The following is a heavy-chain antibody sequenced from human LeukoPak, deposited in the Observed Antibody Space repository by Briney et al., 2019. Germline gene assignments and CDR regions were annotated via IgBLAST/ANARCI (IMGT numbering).Heavy chain of an antibody. J-gene: IGHJ4*02. Sequence: GGSLRLSCAVSGFTFSGFWMSWSRQAPGKGLEWVASINSDGSEGYYADVVKGRFTISRDNAKNSLYLQINSLRAEDTAVYYCAGRSYGRNYFDYWGQGILVTVSS. CDR2: INSDGSEG. D-gene: IGHD5-18*01. CDR3: AGRSYGRNYFDY. V-gene: IGHV3-7*03. CDR1: GFTFSGFW.